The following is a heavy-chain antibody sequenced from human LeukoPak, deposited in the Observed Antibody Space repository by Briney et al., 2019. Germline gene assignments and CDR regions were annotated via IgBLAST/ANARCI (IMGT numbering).Heavy chain of an antibody. D-gene: IGHD6-13*01. J-gene: IGHJ1*01. CDR1: GFTFSSYS. V-gene: IGHV3-7*01. CDR2: IKQDGSEK. Sequence: GGSLRLSCAASGFTFSSYSMNWVRQAPGKGLEWVANIKQDGSEKYYVDSVKGRFTISRDNAKNSLYLQMNSLRAEDTAVYYCAKDRTTTAGRSFYFQHWGQGTLVTVSS. CDR3: AKDRTTTAGRSFYFQH.